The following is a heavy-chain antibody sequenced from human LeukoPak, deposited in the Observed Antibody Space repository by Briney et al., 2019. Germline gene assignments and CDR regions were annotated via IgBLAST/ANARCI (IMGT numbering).Heavy chain of an antibody. CDR1: GYTFTSYG. V-gene: IGHV1-18*01. J-gene: IGHJ4*02. CDR3: ARDLIVVVPARLDY. D-gene: IGHD2-2*01. Sequence: ASVKVSCKASGYTFTSYGISWVRQAPEQGLEWMGWISAYNGNTNYAQKLQGRVTMTTDTSTSTAYMELRSLRSDDTAVYYCARDLIVVVPARLDYWGQGTLVTVSS. CDR2: ISAYNGNT.